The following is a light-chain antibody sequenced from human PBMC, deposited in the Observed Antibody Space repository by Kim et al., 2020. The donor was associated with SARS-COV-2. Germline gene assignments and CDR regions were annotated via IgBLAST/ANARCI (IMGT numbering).Light chain of an antibody. Sequence: SASVGDRVTVTCRASQSVTDWLAWYQQKPGRAPKLLIYESFKLESGVPSRFSGIGFGTEFTLTISSLQPDDFATYYCQHYSDYSVTFGQGTKLEI. CDR1: QSVTDW. CDR3: QHYSDYSVT. CDR2: ESF. J-gene: IGKJ2*01. V-gene: IGKV1-5*03.